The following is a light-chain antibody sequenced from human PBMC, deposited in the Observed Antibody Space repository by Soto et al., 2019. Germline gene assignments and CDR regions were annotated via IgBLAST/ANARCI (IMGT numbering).Light chain of an antibody. CDR3: QQLNTYLSLT. V-gene: IGKV1-9*01. J-gene: IGKJ4*01. Sequence: DIQLTQSPSFLSASVGDRVTITCRASQGISSHLAWYQQKPGKAPKLLIYTASTLQSGVPSRFSGSGSGTEFTLTINSLQPEDFATYYCQQLNTYLSLTFGGGTKVEIK. CDR2: TAS. CDR1: QGISSH.